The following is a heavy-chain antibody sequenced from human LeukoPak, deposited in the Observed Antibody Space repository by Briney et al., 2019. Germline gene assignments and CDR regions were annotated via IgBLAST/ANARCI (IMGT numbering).Heavy chain of an antibody. CDR3: ASGQYYGILDIDY. Sequence: GGSLRLSCAASGFTFSSYAMSWVRQAPGKGLEWVSSISSSSSYIYYADSVKGRFTISRDNAKNSLYLQMNSLRAEDTAVYYCASGQYYGILDIDYWGQGTLVTVSS. CDR2: ISSSSSYI. V-gene: IGHV3-21*01. D-gene: IGHD3-9*01. CDR1: GFTFSSYA. J-gene: IGHJ4*02.